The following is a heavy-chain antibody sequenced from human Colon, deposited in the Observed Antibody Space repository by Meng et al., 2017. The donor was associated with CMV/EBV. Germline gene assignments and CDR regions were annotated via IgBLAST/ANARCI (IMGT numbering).Heavy chain of an antibody. Sequence: KASGYTFTDYYLHWMRQAPGQGLGWMGWIYVKSGGTDYAQKFQGRITITGDTSISTVYMELNSLRPDDTAVYFCTRVIVTGRADFRHWGQGTLVTVSS. J-gene: IGHJ1*01. CDR1: GYTFTDYY. V-gene: IGHV1-2*02. D-gene: IGHD6-19*01. CDR3: TRVIVTGRADFRH. CDR2: IYVKSGGT.